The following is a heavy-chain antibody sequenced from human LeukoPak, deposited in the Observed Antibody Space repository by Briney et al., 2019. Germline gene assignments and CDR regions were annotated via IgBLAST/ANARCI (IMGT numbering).Heavy chain of an antibody. D-gene: IGHD1-26*01. J-gene: IGHJ4*02. CDR3: ARVRGSYHFDY. CDR2: ITSSSSAI. V-gene: IGHV3-48*01. CDR1: GFTFSGYS. Sequence: GGSLRLSCAASGFTFSGYSMKWVRQAPGKGLEWVSYITSSSSAIYYADSVKGRFTISRDNAKNSLYLQMNSLRAEDTAVYYCARVRGSYHFDYWGQGTLVTVSS.